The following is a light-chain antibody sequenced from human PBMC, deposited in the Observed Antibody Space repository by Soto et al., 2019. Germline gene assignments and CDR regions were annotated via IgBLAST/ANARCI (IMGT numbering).Light chain of an antibody. V-gene: IGLV2-14*01. Sequence: QSALTQPASVSGSPGQSITISCTGTSNDVGAYNYVSWYQQQPGKAPKLMIYEVSHRPSGVSNRFSGSKSGNTASLTISALHVEDEADYYCSSHSSLSPYVFGTGTMLTVL. J-gene: IGLJ1*01. CDR3: SSHSSLSPYV. CDR1: SNDVGAYNY. CDR2: EVS.